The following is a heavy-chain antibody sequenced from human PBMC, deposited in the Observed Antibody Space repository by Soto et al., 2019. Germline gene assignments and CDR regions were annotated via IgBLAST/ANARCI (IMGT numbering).Heavy chain of an antibody. Sequence: LRLSCAASGFTFSSYARSWVRQVPGKGLEWVSSISGSGDSTHTADSVKGRFTISRDNAKNTLYLQLNSLTADDTAVYYCAKGGLYSGSWYEGYWGQGTLVTVSS. CDR1: GFTFSSYA. CDR2: ISGSGDST. J-gene: IGHJ4*02. D-gene: IGHD6-13*01. CDR3: AKGGLYSGSWYEGY. V-gene: IGHV3-23*01.